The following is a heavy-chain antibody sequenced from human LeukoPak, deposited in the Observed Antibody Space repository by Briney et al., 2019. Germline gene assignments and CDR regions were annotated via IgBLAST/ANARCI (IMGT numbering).Heavy chain of an antibody. CDR2: INHSGST. V-gene: IGHV4-34*01. J-gene: IGHJ6*03. CDR3: ARARYYHYMDV. CDR1: GGSFSGYY. Sequence: SETLSLTCAVYGGSFSGYYWSWIRQPPGKGLEWIGEINHSGSTNYNPSLKSRVTISVDTSKNQFSLKLSSVTAADTAVYYCARARYYHYMDVWGKGTTVTVSS.